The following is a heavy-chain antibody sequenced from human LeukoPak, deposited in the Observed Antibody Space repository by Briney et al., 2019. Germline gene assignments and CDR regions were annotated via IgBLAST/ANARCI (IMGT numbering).Heavy chain of an antibody. J-gene: IGHJ5*02. CDR1: GFTFSSHA. CDR2: IHYTGST. Sequence: PGGSLRLSCAASGFTFSSHAISWIRQPPGKGLECIGYIHYTGSTNYNPSLKSRVTISVDTSKSQFSLKLSSVTAADTAIYYCARGGYYGSGNDFRFDPWGQGTLVTVSS. CDR3: ARGGYYGSGNDFRFDP. V-gene: IGHV4-59*11. D-gene: IGHD3-10*01.